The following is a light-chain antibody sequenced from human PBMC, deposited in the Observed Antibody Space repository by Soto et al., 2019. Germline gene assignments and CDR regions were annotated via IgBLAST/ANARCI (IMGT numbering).Light chain of an antibody. V-gene: IGLV1-44*01. J-gene: IGLJ1*01. Sequence: QPVLTQPPSASGTPGQRVTISCSGSSSNIGSKTVNWYQQLPGTAPKLLIYSNNQRPSGVPDRFSGSKSGTSASLAISGLQSEDEADYYCAAWDDSLNGSYVFGTGTKLTVL. CDR3: AAWDDSLNGSYV. CDR1: SSNIGSKT. CDR2: SNN.